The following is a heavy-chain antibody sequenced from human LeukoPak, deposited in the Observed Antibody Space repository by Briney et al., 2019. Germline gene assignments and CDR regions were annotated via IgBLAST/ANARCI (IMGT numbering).Heavy chain of an antibody. CDR3: ARFAYGGYYFDY. V-gene: IGHV4-59*01. CDR2: IYYAGSI. CDR1: GGSMNNYY. Sequence: GSLRLSCTVSGGSMNNYYWGWIRQPPGKGLEYIGFIYYAGSINYDSSLKSRVTISVDTSKNLFSLRLSSVTAADTAVYHCARFAYGGYYFDYWGRGALVTVPS. D-gene: IGHD4-17*01. J-gene: IGHJ4*02.